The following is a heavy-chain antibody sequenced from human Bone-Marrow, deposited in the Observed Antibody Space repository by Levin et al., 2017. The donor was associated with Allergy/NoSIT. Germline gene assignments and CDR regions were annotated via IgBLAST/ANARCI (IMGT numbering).Heavy chain of an antibody. CDR1: GFTFGDYG. CDR2: ISWNSDII. CDR3: ARGVGRTGLQARFHCWFDA. Sequence: AGGSLRLSCAASGFTFGDYGLHWVRQLPGKGLEWISGISWNSDIIDYADSVRGRFTVSRDNARSSLYLQMNSLTADDTAVYFCARGVGRTGLQARFHCWFDAWGQGALVTVSS. D-gene: IGHD6-6*01. J-gene: IGHJ5*02. V-gene: IGHV3-9*01.